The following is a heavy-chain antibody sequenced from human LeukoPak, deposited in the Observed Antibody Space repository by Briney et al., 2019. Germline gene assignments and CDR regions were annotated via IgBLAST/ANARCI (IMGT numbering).Heavy chain of an antibody. V-gene: IGHV4-59*01. Sequence: SETLSLTCTVYGDSISNSYWSWVRQPPGKGLEWLGHIYNIGNTNYNPTLKSRVTISEDTSKNQFSLKLSSVTAADTAVYYCARTVHYSSGWSPTYYFDYWGQGTLVTVPS. CDR2: IYNIGNT. D-gene: IGHD6-19*01. CDR3: ARTVHYSSGWSPTYYFDY. CDR1: GDSISNSY. J-gene: IGHJ4*02.